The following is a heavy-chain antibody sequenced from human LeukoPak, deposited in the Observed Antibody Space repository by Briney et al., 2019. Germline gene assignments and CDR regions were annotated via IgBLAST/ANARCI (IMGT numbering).Heavy chain of an antibody. V-gene: IGHV4-39*07. CDR2: IYYSGST. CDR1: GGSISSSSYY. CDR3: ARDLEGTARYYFQFDP. D-gene: IGHD2/OR15-2a*01. Sequence: SETLSLTCTVSGGSISSSSYYWGWIRQPPGKGLEWIGSIYYSGSTYYNPSLKSRVTISVDTSKNQFSLKLSSVTAADTAVYYCARDLEGTARYYFQFDPWGQGTLVTVSS. J-gene: IGHJ5*02.